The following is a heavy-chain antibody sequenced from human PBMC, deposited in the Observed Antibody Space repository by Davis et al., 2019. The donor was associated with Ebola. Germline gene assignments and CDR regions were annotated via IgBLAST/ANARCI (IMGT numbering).Heavy chain of an antibody. CDR2: ISSKSTRT. Sequence: GESLKISCAASGFTFSDHYMSWIRQAPGKGLEWVSKISSKSTRTEYADSVRGRFTISRDNSKNLLLLEMNSLRAEDTAVYYCARVPSAVAGMLVYWGQGTLVTVSS. D-gene: IGHD6-19*01. V-gene: IGHV3-11*06. J-gene: IGHJ4*02. CDR1: GFTFSDHY. CDR3: ARVPSAVAGMLVY.